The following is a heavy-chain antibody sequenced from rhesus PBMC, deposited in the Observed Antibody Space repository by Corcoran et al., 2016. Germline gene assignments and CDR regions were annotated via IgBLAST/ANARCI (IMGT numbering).Heavy chain of an antibody. V-gene: IGHV4-160*01. J-gene: IGHJ6*01. Sequence: QVQLQESGPGLVKPSETLSLTCAVSGGSLRRNYWIWIRQPPGKGLEWIGRISGSGGSTAYNTSRKSRVTISTDTSKNQFSLKLSSVTAADTAVYYCARDFRPLQYLDWLSYGLDSWGQGVVVTVSS. D-gene: IGHD3-3*01. CDR1: GGSLRRNY. CDR2: ISGSGGST. CDR3: ARDFRPLQYLDWLSYGLDS.